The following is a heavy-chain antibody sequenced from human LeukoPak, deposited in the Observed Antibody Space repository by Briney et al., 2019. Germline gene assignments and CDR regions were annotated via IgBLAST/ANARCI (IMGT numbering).Heavy chain of an antibody. CDR2: INPNSGGT. CDR3: ARGADYDILTGYPYYYYYYGMDV. D-gene: IGHD3-9*01. Sequence: EASVRVSCKASGYTFTGYYMHWVRQAPGQGLEWMGWINPNSGGTNYAQKFQGWVTMTRDTSISTAYMELSRLRSDDTAVYYCARGADYDILTGYPYYYYYYGMDVWGQGTTVTVSS. CDR1: GYTFTGYY. V-gene: IGHV1-2*04. J-gene: IGHJ6*02.